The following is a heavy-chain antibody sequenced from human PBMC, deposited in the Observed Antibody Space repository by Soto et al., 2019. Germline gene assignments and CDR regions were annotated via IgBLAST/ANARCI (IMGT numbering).Heavy chain of an antibody. CDR2: ISYDGSNK. Sequence: PGGSLRLSCAASGFTFSSYGMHWVRQAPGKGLEWVAVISYDGSNKYYADSVKGRFTISRDNSKNTLYLQMNSLRAEDTAVYYCAKTHQEYSSSWFERLGWYYYYGMDVWGQGTTVTVSS. J-gene: IGHJ6*02. CDR1: GFTFSSYG. V-gene: IGHV3-30*18. D-gene: IGHD6-13*01. CDR3: AKTHQEYSSSWFERLGWYYYYGMDV.